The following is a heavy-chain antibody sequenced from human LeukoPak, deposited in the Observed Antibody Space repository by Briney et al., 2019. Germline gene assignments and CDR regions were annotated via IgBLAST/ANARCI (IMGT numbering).Heavy chain of an antibody. D-gene: IGHD3-9*01. CDR3: ARDLGYYDILTGYSHNDY. J-gene: IGHJ4*02. CDR1: GFTFDDYG. Sequence: PGGSLRLSCAASGFTFDDYGMSWVRQAPGKGLEWVSGINWNGGSTGYADSVKGRFTISRDNAKNSLYLQMNSLRAEDTAVYYCARDLGYYDILTGYSHNDYWGQGTLVTVSS. V-gene: IGHV3-20*04. CDR2: INWNGGST.